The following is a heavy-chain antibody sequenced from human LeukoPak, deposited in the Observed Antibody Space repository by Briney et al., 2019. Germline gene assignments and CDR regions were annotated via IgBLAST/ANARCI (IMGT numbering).Heavy chain of an antibody. D-gene: IGHD4-17*01. CDR3: ARLGDYMVQN. Sequence: RTGGSLRLSCAASGFTFSSYSMNWVRQAPGKGLEWVSSISSSSSYIYYADSVKGRFTISRDNAKNSLYLQMNSLRPEDTAVYYCARLGDYMVQNWGQGTLVTVSS. J-gene: IGHJ4*02. CDR1: GFTFSSYS. V-gene: IGHV3-21*01. CDR2: ISSSSSYI.